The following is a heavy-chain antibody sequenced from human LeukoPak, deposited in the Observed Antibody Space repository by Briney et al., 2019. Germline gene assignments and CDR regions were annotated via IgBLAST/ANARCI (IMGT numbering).Heavy chain of an antibody. CDR1: GYSFTNYW. Sequence: GKSLKISCQVSGYSFTNYWIGWVRQMPGKGLEWMGIIYPGDSDTRYSPSFQGQVTISADKSISTAYLQWSSLKASDTAMYYCARLVSYYYYMDVWGKGTTVTVSS. CDR2: IYPGDSDT. V-gene: IGHV5-51*01. CDR3: ARLVSYYYYMDV. D-gene: IGHD2/OR15-2a*01. J-gene: IGHJ6*03.